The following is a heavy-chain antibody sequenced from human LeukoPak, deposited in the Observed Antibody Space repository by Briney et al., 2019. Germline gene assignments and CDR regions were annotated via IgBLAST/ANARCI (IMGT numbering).Heavy chain of an antibody. D-gene: IGHD1-26*01. CDR1: GFTFSSYA. J-gene: IGHJ4*02. Sequence: PGGSLRLSCAASGFTFSSYAMSWVRQAPGKGLEWVSAISGSGGSTYYADSVKGRFTISRDNSKNTLYLQMNSLRAKDTAVYYCAKVFSGSYYYPAFDYWGQGTLVTVSS. V-gene: IGHV3-23*01. CDR3: AKVFSGSYYYPAFDY. CDR2: ISGSGGST.